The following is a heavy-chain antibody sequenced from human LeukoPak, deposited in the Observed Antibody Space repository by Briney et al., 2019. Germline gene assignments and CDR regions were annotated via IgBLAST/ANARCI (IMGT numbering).Heavy chain of an antibody. D-gene: IGHD3-16*01. CDR1: GYTFTDYH. CDR3: VRRGGTFFDY. V-gene: IGHV1-2*02. J-gene: IGHJ4*02. Sequence: ASVTVSCKSSGYTFTDYHIHWVRQAPGQGLEWMGWINSNTGGTNYAQKFQGSVTLTRDTSITTTYMELSRVTSDDTAVYYCVRRGGTFFDYWGQGTLVTVSS. CDR2: INSNTGGT.